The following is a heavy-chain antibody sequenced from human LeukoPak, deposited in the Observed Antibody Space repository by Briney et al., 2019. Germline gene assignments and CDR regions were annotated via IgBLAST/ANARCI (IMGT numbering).Heavy chain of an antibody. D-gene: IGHD5-18*01. CDR3: ARKVGTTMENFFDY. CDR2: INPGDSDT. V-gene: IGHV5-51*01. CDR1: GYSFTNYW. Sequence: GESLKISCKGSGYSFTNYWIGWVRQPPGKGLEWMGIINPGDSDTRYNPSFQGQVTISVAKSISTAYLQWSSLKASDTAMYYCARKVGTTMENFFDYWGQGTLVTVSS. J-gene: IGHJ4*02.